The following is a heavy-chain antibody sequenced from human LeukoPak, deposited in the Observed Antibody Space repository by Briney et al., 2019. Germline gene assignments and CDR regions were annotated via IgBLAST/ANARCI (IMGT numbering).Heavy chain of an antibody. CDR1: GFTFSSHG. CDR3: ARDLFIAARPSDY. CDR2: ISSSSSYI. V-gene: IGHV3-21*01. J-gene: IGHJ4*02. Sequence: GGSLRLSCAASGFTFSSHGMNWVRQAPGKGLEWVSSISSSSSYIYYADSVKGRFTISRDNAKNSLYLQMNSLRAEDTAVYYCARDLFIAARPSDYWGQGTPVTVSS. D-gene: IGHD6-6*01.